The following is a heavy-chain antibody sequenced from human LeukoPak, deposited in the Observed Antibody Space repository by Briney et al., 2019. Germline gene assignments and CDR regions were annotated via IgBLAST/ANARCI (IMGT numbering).Heavy chain of an antibody. V-gene: IGHV3-21*01. CDR3: ARNFGSGSPNYYTYYGLDV. CDR1: GFTFSSYK. D-gene: IGHD3-10*01. J-gene: IGHJ6*02. CDR2: ISSSSGYI. Sequence: GGSPRLSCAASGFTFSSYKMNWVRQAPGKGLEWVSSISSSSGYIYYADSVKGRFTISRDNAKNSLYLQMNSLRAEDTAVYYCARNFGSGSPNYYTYYGLDVWGQGTTVTVSS.